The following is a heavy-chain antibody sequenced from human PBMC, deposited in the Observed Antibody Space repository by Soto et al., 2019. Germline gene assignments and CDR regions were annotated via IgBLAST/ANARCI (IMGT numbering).Heavy chain of an antibody. V-gene: IGHV4-59*01. CDR2: IYYSGST. D-gene: IGHD3-10*01. CDR3: ARETYYYDSGGFDP. Sequence: SETLSLTCTVSGGSISSYYWSWIRQPPGKGLEWIGYIYYSGSTNYNPSLKSRVTISVDTSKNQFSLKLSSVTAADTAVYYCARETYYYDSGGFDPWGQGTLVTVSS. J-gene: IGHJ5*02. CDR1: GGSISSYY.